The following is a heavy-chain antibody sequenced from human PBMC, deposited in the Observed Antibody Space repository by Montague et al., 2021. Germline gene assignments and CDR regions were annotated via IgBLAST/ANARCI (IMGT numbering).Heavy chain of an antibody. D-gene: IGHD3-10*01. Sequence: SETLSLTCGVYGGSLIESHWTWIRQSPGKGLEWIGAVRHIGTTNYNPSLKSRVTVSVDKSKNQFSLKLRSVTAADTAVYYCASDRGPFDYWGQGTVVTVSS. CDR3: ASDRGPFDY. CDR1: GGSLIESH. CDR2: VRHIGTT. V-gene: IGHV4-34*01. J-gene: IGHJ4*02.